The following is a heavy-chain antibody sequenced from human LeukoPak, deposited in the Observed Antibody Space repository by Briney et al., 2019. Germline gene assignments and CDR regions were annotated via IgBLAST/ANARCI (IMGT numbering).Heavy chain of an antibody. CDR2: ISSNGGST. V-gene: IGHV3-64D*06. CDR1: GFTFSTYA. D-gene: IGHD3-10*01. J-gene: IGHJ5*02. CDR3: VKDQNYYGWFDP. Sequence: GGSLRLSCSASGFTFSTYAMHWVRQAPGKGLEYVSAISSNGGSTYYADSVKGGFTISRDNSKNTLYLQMSSLRAEDTAVYYCVKDQNYYGWFDPWGQGTLVTVSS.